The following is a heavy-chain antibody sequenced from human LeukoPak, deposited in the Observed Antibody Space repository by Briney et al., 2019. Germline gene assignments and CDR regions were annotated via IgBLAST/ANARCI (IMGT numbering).Heavy chain of an antibody. D-gene: IGHD5-18*01. J-gene: IGHJ4*02. CDR1: GYTFTGYY. CDR2: INAGNGNA. V-gene: IGHV1-3*01. CDR3: ARGDTSMVYYFDY. Sequence: ASVKVSCKASGYTFTGYYMHWVRQAPGQRLEWMGWINAGNGNAKYSQKFQGRVTITRDTSASTAYMELSSLRSEDTAVYYCARGDTSMVYYFDYWGQGTLVTVSS.